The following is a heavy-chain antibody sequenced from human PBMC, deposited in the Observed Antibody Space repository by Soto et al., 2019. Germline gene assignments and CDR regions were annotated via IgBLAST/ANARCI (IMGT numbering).Heavy chain of an antibody. Sequence: SETLSLTCAVYGGSFCGYYWSWIRQPPGKGLEWIGEINHSGSTNYNPSLKSRVTISVDTSKNQFSLKLSSVTAADTAVYYCARGSRSSRYYYMDVWGKGTTVTVS. J-gene: IGHJ6*03. D-gene: IGHD6-13*01. CDR2: INHSGST. CDR1: GGSFCGYY. V-gene: IGHV4-34*01. CDR3: ARGSRSSRYYYMDV.